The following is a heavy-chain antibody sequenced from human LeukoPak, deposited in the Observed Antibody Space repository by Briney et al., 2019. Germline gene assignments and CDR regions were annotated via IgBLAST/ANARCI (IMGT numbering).Heavy chain of an antibody. D-gene: IGHD3-22*01. J-gene: IGHJ4*02. CDR3: ARGDSSGYYYLDY. V-gene: IGHV4-59*01. CDR1: GGSISSYY. CDR2: ICYSGST. Sequence: PSETLSLTCTVSGGSISSYYLGWIRQPPGKGLEWIGYICYSGSTNYNPSLKSRVTISVDTSKNQFSLKLSSVTAADTAVYYCARGDSSGYYYLDYWGQGTLVTVSS.